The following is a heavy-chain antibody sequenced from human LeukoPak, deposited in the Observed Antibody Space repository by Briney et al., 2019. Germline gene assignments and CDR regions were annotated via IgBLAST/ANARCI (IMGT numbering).Heavy chain of an antibody. J-gene: IGHJ3*02. V-gene: IGHV3-33*01. CDR2: IWYDGSNK. Sequence: GGSLRLSCAASGFTFSSYGMHWVRQAPGKGLEWVAVIWYDGSNKYYADSVKGRFTISRDNSKNTLYLQMNSLRAEDTAVYYCARDEAVAGMRHAFDIWGQGTMVTVSS. CDR3: ARDEAVAGMRHAFDI. CDR1: GFTFSSYG. D-gene: IGHD6-19*01.